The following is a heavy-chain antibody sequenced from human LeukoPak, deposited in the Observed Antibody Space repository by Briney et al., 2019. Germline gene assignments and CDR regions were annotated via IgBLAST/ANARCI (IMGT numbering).Heavy chain of an antibody. CDR1: GYTLTDLP. J-gene: IGHJ6*02. V-gene: IGHV1-24*01. CDR2: FDPEDGET. Sequence: GASVKVSCKVSGYTLTDLPMHWVRQAPGKGLEWLGGFDPEDGETIYAQKFQGRVTLAEDTSTDTAYMELSSLRSEDTAAYYCATDIPRRVRGVVYSSFGMDVWGQGTTVTVSS. CDR3: ATDIPRRVRGVVYSSFGMDV. D-gene: IGHD3-10*01.